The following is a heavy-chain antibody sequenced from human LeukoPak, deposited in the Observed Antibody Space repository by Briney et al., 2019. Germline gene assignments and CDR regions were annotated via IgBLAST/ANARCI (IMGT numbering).Heavy chain of an antibody. CDR1: GYTLTELS. D-gene: IGHD3-3*01. CDR3: ATERASSKFWSGYWPPGY. V-gene: IGHV1-24*01. CDR2: FDPEDGET. Sequence: ASVKVSCKVFGYTLTELSMHWVRQAPGKGPEWMGGFDPEDGETIYAQKFQGRVTMTEDTSTDTAYMELSSLRSEDTAVYYCATERASSKFWSGYWPPGYWGQGTLVTVSS. J-gene: IGHJ4*02.